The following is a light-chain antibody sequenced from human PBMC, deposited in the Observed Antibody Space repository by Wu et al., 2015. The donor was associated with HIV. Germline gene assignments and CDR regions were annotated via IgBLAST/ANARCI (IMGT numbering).Light chain of an antibody. CDR2: NAS. CDR3: QQYNSYPYS. Sequence: DIQMTQSPSTLSASVGDRVTITCRASQSISSWLAWYQQKPGKAPKFLIYNASSLESGVPSRFSGSGSGTEFTLTISSLQPDDFATYYCQQYNSYPYSSGQGTKLEIK. J-gene: IGKJ2*03. V-gene: IGKV1-5*03. CDR1: QSISSW.